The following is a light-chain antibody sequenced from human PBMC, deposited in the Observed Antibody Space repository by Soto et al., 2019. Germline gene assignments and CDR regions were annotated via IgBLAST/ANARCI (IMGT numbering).Light chain of an antibody. CDR1: QSVRTF. CDR2: AAS. CDR3: QQNYSPPLT. V-gene: IGKV1-39*01. Sequence: DIQMTQCPSSLSASVGDRVTITCRASQSVRTFLTWYQQKPGKAPKFLIYAASSLQSGVPSRFSGSGSGTDFTLTISSMQPEAFANYYCQQNYSPPLTFGGGTKVDIK. J-gene: IGKJ4*02.